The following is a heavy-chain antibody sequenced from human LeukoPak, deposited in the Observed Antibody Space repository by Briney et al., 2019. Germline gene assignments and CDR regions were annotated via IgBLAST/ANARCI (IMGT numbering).Heavy chain of an antibody. J-gene: IGHJ4*02. D-gene: IGHD6-13*01. V-gene: IGHV3-48*03. CDR1: GFTFSSYE. Sequence: PGGSLRLSCAASGFTFSSYEMNWVRQAPGKGLEWVSYISSSGSTIYYADSVEGRFTISRDNAKNSLYLQMNSLRAEDTAVYYCARSWYEGFVNDYWGQGTLVTVSS. CDR3: ARSWYEGFVNDY. CDR2: ISSSGSTI.